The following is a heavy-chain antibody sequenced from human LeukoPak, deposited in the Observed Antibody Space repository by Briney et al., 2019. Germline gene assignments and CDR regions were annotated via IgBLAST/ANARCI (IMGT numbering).Heavy chain of an antibody. Sequence: GGSLRPSCAASGFTFSSYSMNWVRQAPGKGLEWVSSISSSSSYIYHADSVKGRFTISRDNAKNSLYLQMNSLRAEDTAVYYCARGGYYDFWSGPAQKYGMDVWGQGTTVTVSS. CDR1: GFTFSSYS. V-gene: IGHV3-21*01. J-gene: IGHJ6*02. D-gene: IGHD3-3*01. CDR2: ISSSSSYI. CDR3: ARGGYYDFWSGPAQKYGMDV.